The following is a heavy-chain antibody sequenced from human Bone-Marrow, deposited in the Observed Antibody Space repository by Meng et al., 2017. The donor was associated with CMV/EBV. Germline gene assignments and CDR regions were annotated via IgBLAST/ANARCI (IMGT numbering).Heavy chain of an antibody. CDR3: AKAFGGDGYYYHMDV. V-gene: IGHV3-9*01. Sequence: GGSLRLSCAASGFTFDDYAMHWLRQAPGKGLEWVSGINWNGGSIGYADSVKGRFTISRDNAKNCLYPQMNSLRPEDTALYYCAKAFGGDGYYYHMDVWGQGTTVTVSS. J-gene: IGHJ6*02. CDR1: GFTFDDYA. D-gene: IGHD3-10*01. CDR2: INWNGGSI.